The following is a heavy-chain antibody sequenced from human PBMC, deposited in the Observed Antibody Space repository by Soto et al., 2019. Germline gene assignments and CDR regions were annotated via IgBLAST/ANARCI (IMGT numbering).Heavy chain of an antibody. CDR1: GGSISSSSYY. CDR3: ASPGIVPRGPPC. J-gene: IGHJ4*02. V-gene: IGHV4-39*01. D-gene: IGHD1-26*01. CDR2: IYYSGST. Sequence: QLQLQESGPGLVKPSETLSLTCTVSGGSISSSSYYWGWIRQPPGKGLEWIGSIYYSGSTYYNPSLKSRVTISVDTSKNQFSLKLSSVTAADTAVYYCASPGIVPRGPPCWGQGTLVTVSS.